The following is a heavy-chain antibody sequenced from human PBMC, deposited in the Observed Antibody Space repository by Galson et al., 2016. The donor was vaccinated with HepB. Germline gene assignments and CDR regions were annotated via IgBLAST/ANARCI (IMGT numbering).Heavy chain of an antibody. Sequence: SLRLSCAASRFTFSSYAMTWVRQAPGKGLDWVSTISGSGGETHYADSVKGRFTFSRDNSKNTMYVQMTSLRAEDTAVYYCASGTTVTTSNSFWYFDLWGRGTLVTVSS. CDR1: RFTFSSYA. D-gene: IGHD4-17*01. CDR3: ASGTTVTTSNSFWYFDL. V-gene: IGHV3-23*01. J-gene: IGHJ2*01. CDR2: ISGSGGET.